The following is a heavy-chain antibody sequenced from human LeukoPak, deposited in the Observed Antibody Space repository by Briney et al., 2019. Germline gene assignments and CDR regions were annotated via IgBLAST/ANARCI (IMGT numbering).Heavy chain of an antibody. V-gene: IGHV1-69*06. CDR1: GGTFSSYA. Sequence: SVKVSCKASGGTFSSYAISWVRQAPGQGLEWMGGIIPIFGTANYAQKFQGRVTITADKSTSTAYMELSSLRSEDTAVYYCARCSSWRGYYYYMDVWGKGTTVTVSS. CDR3: ARCSSWRGYYYYMDV. D-gene: IGHD6-13*01. CDR2: IIPIFGTA. J-gene: IGHJ6*03.